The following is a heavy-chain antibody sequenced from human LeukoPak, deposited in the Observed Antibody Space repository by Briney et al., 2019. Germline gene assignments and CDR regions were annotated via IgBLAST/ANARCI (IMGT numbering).Heavy chain of an antibody. J-gene: IGHJ5*02. CDR1: RFTFSGYG. V-gene: IGHV3-33*01. D-gene: IGHD6-6*01. CDR2: ILYDGSNK. Sequence: GRSLRLSCAASRFTFSGYGMHWVRQAPGKGLEWVAVILYDGSNKYYGDSVKGRFTISRDNSENTLYLQMNSLRAEDTAVYYCARDSGYYTSSSGNWFDPWGQGTLVTVSS. CDR3: ARDSGYYTSSSGNWFDP.